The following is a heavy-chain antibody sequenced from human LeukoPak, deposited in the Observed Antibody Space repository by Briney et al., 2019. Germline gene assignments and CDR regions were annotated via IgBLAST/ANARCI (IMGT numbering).Heavy chain of an antibody. CDR2: IYYSGST. CDR1: GGSISSYY. D-gene: IGHD4-17*01. V-gene: IGHV4-59*05. J-gene: IGHJ4*02. CDR3: ARRTIYYGDHDY. Sequence: PSETLSLTCTVSGGSISSYYWSWIRQPPGKGLEWIGSIYYSGSTYYNPSLKSRVTISVDTSKNQFSLKLSSVTAADTAVYYCARRTIYYGDHDYWGQGTLVTVSS.